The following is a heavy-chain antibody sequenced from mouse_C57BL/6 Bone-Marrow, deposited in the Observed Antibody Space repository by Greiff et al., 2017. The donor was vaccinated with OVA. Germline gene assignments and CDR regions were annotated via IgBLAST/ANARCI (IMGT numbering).Heavy chain of an antibody. D-gene: IGHD1-1*01. V-gene: IGHV5-6*01. Sequence: EVKLMESGGDLVKPGGSLKLSCAASGFTFSSYGMSWVRQTPDKRLEWVATIRSGGSYTYYPDSVKGRFTISRDNAKNTLYLQMSSLKSEDTAMYYCARIYYYGSSLYYYAMDYWGQGTSVTVSS. CDR2: IRSGGSYT. J-gene: IGHJ4*01. CDR1: GFTFSSYG. CDR3: ARIYYYGSSLYYYAMDY.